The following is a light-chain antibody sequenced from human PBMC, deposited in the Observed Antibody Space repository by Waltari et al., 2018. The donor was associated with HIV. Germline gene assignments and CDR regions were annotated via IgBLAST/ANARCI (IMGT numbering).Light chain of an antibody. J-gene: IGLJ2*01. V-gene: IGLV1-40*01. Sequence: QSVLTQPPSVSGAPGQRVTIACTGTRSNIGAGFDVHWYQQIPGTAPKLLINDNDSRPSVFPDRFSGSKSVTAASLAITGLQSEDEADYYCQSYDMSQSGSVVFGGGTKLTVL. CDR2: DND. CDR1: RSNIGAGFD. CDR3: QSYDMSQSGSVV.